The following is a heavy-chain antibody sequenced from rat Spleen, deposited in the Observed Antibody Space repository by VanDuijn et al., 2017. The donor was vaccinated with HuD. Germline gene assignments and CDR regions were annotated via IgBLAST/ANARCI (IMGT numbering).Heavy chain of an antibody. CDR3: ARPSYGYPFAY. V-gene: IGHV5-7*01. CDR2: ITYDGVST. Sequence: EVQLVESGGGLAQPGRSLKLSCAASGFTFSDHYMAWVRQAPKKGLEWVATITYDGVSTYYRDSVKGRFTISRANGKSTLYLQMDSLRSEDTATYYCARPSYGYPFAYWGQGTLVAVSS. CDR1: GFTFSDHY. J-gene: IGHJ3*01. D-gene: IGHD1-7*01.